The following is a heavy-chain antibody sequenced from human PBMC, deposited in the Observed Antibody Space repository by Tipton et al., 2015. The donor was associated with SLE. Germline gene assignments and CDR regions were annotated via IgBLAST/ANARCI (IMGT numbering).Heavy chain of an antibody. J-gene: IGHJ4*02. CDR1: GGSISSGSYY. V-gene: IGHV4-61*02. Sequence: LRLSCTVSGGSISSGSYYWSWIRQPAGKGLEWIGRFCIYTSGSTNYNPSLKSRLIMTVDTSKNQFSLKLTSVTAADTAVYYCAREPDYWDQGILVAVSS. CDR3: AREPDY. CDR2: FCIYTSGST.